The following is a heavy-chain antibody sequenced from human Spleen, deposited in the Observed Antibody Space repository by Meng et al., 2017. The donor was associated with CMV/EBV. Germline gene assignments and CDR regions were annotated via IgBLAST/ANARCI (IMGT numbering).Heavy chain of an antibody. CDR3: ARSYSYGYAHFDY. J-gene: IGHJ4*02. CDR1: GDTFTSYY. D-gene: IGHD5-18*01. Sequence: CKASGDTFTSYYMHWVRQAPGQGLEWMGIINPSGGSTSYAQKFQGRVTMTRDTSTSTVYMELSSLRSEDTAVYYCARSYSYGYAHFDYWGQGTLVTVSS. CDR2: INPSGGST. V-gene: IGHV1-46*01.